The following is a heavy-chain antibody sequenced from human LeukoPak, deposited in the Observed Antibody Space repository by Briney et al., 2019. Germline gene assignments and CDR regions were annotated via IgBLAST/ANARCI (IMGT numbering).Heavy chain of an antibody. J-gene: IGHJ6*02. CDR2: ISSSSSYI. CDR3: ARDCGAPYSSSWYVRYYYYGMDV. CDR1: GFTFSSYS. Sequence: SGGSLRLSCAASGFTFSSYSMNWVRQAPGKGLEWVSSISSSSSYIYYADSVEGRFTISRDNAKNSLYLQMNSLRAEDTAVYYCARDCGAPYSSSWYVRYYYYGMDVWGQGTTATVSS. V-gene: IGHV3-21*01. D-gene: IGHD6-13*01.